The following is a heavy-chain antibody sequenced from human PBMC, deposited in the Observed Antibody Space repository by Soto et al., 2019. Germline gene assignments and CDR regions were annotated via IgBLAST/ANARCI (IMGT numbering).Heavy chain of an antibody. V-gene: IGHV4-59*01. CDR1: GGSISSYY. D-gene: IGHD2-21*02. J-gene: IGHJ3*02. CDR3: ARVVTAIHDAFDI. CDR2: IYYSGST. Sequence: SETLSLTGTVSGGSISSYYWSWIRQPPGKGLEWIGYIYYSGSTNYNPSFKSRVTISVDTSKNQFSLKLSSVTAADTAVYYCARVVTAIHDAFDIWGQGTMVT.